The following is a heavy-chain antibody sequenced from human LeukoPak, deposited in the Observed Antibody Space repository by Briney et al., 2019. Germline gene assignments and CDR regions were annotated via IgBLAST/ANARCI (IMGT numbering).Heavy chain of an antibody. CDR3: AKPSSGWQEYFQH. V-gene: IGHV3-43*02. CDR2: ISWDGGST. D-gene: IGHD6-19*01. J-gene: IGHJ1*01. CDR1: GFTFGDYA. Sequence: GGSLRLSCTASGFTFGDYAMSWFRQAPGKGLEWVSLISWDGGSTYYADSVKGRFTISRDNSKNSLYLQMNSLRTEDTALYYCAKPSSGWQEYFQHWGQGTLVTVSS.